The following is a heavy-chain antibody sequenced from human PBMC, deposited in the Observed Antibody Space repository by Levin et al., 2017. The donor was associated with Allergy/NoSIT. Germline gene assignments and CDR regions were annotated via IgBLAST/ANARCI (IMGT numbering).Heavy chain of an antibody. CDR2: IHPGDSHT. D-gene: IGHD7-27*01. CDR3: ARQPKDAGDGDWFDP. J-gene: IGHJ5*02. V-gene: IGHV5-51*01. Sequence: GESLKISCKGSGYNFTYSWIGWVRQMPGKGLEWMGIIHPGDSHTRYSPSFQGLVTISADKTISTAYLQWSSLKASDTAIYYCARQPKDAGDGDWFDPWGQGSLVTVSS. CDR1: GYNFTYSW.